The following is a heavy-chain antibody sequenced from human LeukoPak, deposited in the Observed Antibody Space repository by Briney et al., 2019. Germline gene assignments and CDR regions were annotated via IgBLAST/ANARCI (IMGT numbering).Heavy chain of an antibody. CDR1: GYTFTTYA. D-gene: IGHD3-22*01. J-gene: IGHJ4*02. V-gene: IGHV1-18*01. CDR3: AREVGSGYLFCDY. Sequence: ASVKVSCKASGYTFTTYAISWVRQAPGQGLEWMGWISAYYGNTTYAQKFQGRVTMTTDTSTSTAYMELRSLRSDDTAVYYCAREVGSGYLFCDYWGQGTLVTVSS. CDR2: ISAYYGNT.